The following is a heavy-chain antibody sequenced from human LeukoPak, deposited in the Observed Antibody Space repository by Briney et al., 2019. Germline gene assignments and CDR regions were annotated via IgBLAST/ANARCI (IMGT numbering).Heavy chain of an antibody. D-gene: IGHD3-10*01. CDR2: ISYDGSNK. CDR1: GFTFSSYG. V-gene: IGHV3-30*18. Sequence: GGSLRLSCAASGFTFSSYGMHWVRQVPGKGLEWVAVISYDGSNKYYADSVKGRFTISRDNSKDTLYLQMNSLRAEDTAVYYCAKDLVPSSGSYYNYYYYYGMDVWGQGTTVTVSS. CDR3: AKDLVPSSGSYYNYYYYYGMDV. J-gene: IGHJ6*02.